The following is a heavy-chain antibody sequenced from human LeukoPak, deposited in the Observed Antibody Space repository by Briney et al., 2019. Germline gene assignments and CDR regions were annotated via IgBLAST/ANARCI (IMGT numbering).Heavy chain of an antibody. CDR1: GCTFISYA. CDR3: AFDFVPSGTEPDY. D-gene: IGHD3-10*01. CDR2: IIPILGIA. Sequence: PVKISYKPSGCTFISYAIIWLRQAPGQGLGWRGRIIPILGIANYAQKFQGRVTITADKSTSTAYMELSSLRSEDTAVYYCAFDFVPSGTEPDYWGQGTLVTVSS. V-gene: IGHV1-69*04. J-gene: IGHJ4*02.